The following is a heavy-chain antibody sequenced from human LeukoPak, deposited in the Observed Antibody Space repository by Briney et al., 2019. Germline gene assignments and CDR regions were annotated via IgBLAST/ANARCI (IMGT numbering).Heavy chain of an antibody. CDR2: IWYDGSNK. V-gene: IGHV3-33*01. CDR1: GFTFSSYG. D-gene: IGHD4-17*01. CDR3: ARTRPYGDYVSYYYYGMDV. Sequence: GGSLRLSCAASGFTFSSYGMHWVRQAPGKGLEWVAVIWYDGSNKYYADSVKGRFTISRDNSKNTLYLQMNSLRPEDTAVYYCARTRPYGDYVSYYYYGMDVWGQGTTVTVSS. J-gene: IGHJ6*02.